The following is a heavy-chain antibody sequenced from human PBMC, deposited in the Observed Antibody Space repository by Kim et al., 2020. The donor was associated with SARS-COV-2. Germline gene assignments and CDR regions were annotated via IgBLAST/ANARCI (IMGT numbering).Heavy chain of an antibody. CDR2: ISAYNGNT. V-gene: IGHV1-18*04. CDR3: ALYYYDSSGYQYYFDY. CDR1: GYTFTSYG. D-gene: IGHD3-22*01. J-gene: IGHJ4*02. Sequence: ASVKVSCKASGYTFTSYGISWVRQAPGQGLEWMGWISAYNGNTNYAQKLQGRVTMTTDTSTSTAYMELRSLRSDDTAVYYCALYYYDSSGYQYYFDYWGQGTLVTVSS.